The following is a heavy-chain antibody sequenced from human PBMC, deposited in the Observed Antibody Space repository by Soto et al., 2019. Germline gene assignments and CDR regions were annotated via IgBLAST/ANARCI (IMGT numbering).Heavy chain of an antibody. CDR1: GGSFSGYY. V-gene: IGHV4-34*01. J-gene: IGHJ5*02. Sequence: PSETLSLTCAVYGGSFSGYYWGWIRQPPGKGLEWIGEINHSGSTNYNPSLKSRVTISVDTSKNQFSLKLSSVTAADTAVYYCARGRRYSSSWYSSPFDPWGQGTLVTVSS. D-gene: IGHD6-13*01. CDR3: ARGRRYSSSWYSSPFDP. CDR2: INHSGST.